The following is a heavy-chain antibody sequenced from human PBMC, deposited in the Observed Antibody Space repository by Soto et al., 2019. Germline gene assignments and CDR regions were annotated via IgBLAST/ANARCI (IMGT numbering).Heavy chain of an antibody. Sequence: GGSLRLSCADSGFTFSSYEMNWVRQAPGKGLEWVSYISSSGTTIYYADSVKGRFTISRDNSKKLLYLQMSSLRAEDTAVYYCARDAHDSGGYYGAPKYWGQGNLVTVSS. V-gene: IGHV3-48*03. CDR2: ISSSGTTI. D-gene: IGHD3-22*01. CDR3: ARDAHDSGGYYGAPKY. CDR1: GFTFSSYE. J-gene: IGHJ4*02.